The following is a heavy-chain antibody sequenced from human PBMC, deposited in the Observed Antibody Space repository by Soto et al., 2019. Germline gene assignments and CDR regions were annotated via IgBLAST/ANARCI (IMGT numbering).Heavy chain of an antibody. CDR1: RFTFTSYA. CDR3: ATRAGYDFWSGYSPHYYFDY. CDR2: ISASGGAT. V-gene: IGHV3-23*01. J-gene: IGHJ4*02. Sequence: GGSLRLSCVASRFTFTSYAMSWVRQAPGKGLEWVAAISASGGATIHADSVKGRLTISRDNSKNTLYLQMNSLRSEDTAVYYCATRAGYDFWSGYSPHYYFDYWGQGTLVTVSS. D-gene: IGHD3-3*01.